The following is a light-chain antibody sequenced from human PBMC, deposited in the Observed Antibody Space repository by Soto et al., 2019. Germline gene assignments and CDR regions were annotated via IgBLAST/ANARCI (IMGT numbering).Light chain of an antibody. CDR2: EVR. CDR1: SSDVGGYNY. V-gene: IGLV2-14*01. J-gene: IGLJ3*02. CDR3: SSETSSSTTNWV. Sequence: QSALTQPASVSGSPGQSITISCTGTSSDVGGYNYVCWYQQHPGKAPKLMIYEVRQRPSGVSHRCSGAKAGNTAALTISGRQGADEDDDYCSSETSSSTTNWVFGGGTKLTVL.